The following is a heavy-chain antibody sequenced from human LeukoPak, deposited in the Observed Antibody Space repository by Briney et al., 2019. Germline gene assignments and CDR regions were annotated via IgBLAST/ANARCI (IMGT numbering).Heavy chain of an antibody. CDR2: INHSGST. D-gene: IGHD3-10*01. CDR1: GGSFSGYY. J-gene: IGHJ5*02. V-gene: IGHV4-34*01. CDR3: ARHNGSGSPVVPFDP. Sequence: SETLSLTCAVYGGSFSGYYWSWIRQPPGKGLEWIGEINHSGSTNYNPPLKSRVTISVDTSKNQFSLKLSSVTAADTAVYYCARHNGSGSPVVPFDPWGQGTLATVSS.